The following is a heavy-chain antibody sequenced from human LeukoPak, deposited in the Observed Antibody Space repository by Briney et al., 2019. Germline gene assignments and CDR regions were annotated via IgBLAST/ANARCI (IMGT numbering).Heavy chain of an antibody. CDR2: ISGSGGST. D-gene: IGHD2-15*01. Sequence: PGGSLRLSCAASGFTLSSYTVNWVRQAPGKGLEWVSLISGSGGSTYFADSVKGRFTISRDNSKNTLYLQMNSLRDEGTAVYYCTRGGWLGKPQRVDYWGQGTLVTVSS. CDR1: GFTLSSYT. V-gene: IGHV3-23*01. CDR3: TRGGWLGKPQRVDY. J-gene: IGHJ4*02.